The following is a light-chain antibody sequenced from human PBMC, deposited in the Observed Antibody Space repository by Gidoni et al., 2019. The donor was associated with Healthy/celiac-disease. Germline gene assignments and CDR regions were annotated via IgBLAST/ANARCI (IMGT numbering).Light chain of an antibody. Sequence: QSVLYSSNNKNYLAWYQQKPGQPPKLLIYWASTRESGVPDRFSGSGSGTDFTLTISSLQAEDVAVYYCQQYYSTPRTFGQGTKVEIK. V-gene: IGKV4-1*01. CDR2: WAS. CDR3: QQYYSTPRT. J-gene: IGKJ1*01. CDR1: QSVLYSSNNKNY.